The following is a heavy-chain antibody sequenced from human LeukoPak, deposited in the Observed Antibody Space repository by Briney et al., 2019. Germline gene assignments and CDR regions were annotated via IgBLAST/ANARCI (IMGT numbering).Heavy chain of an antibody. CDR2: IYYSGST. D-gene: IGHD4-17*01. CDR3: ARKYGDYEYYFDY. V-gene: IGHV4-31*03. Sequence: SQTLSLTCTVSGGSISSGGYYWSWIRQHPGKGLEWIGYIYYSGSTYYNPSLKSRVTISVDTSKNQFSLKLSSVTAADTAVYYCARKYGDYEYYFDYWGQGTLVTVSS. J-gene: IGHJ4*02. CDR1: GGSISSGGYY.